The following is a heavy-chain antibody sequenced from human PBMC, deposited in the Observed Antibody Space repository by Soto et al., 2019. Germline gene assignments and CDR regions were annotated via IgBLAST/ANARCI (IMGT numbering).Heavy chain of an antibody. CDR3: ARDRDYSHTDADIDY. CDR2: ISGYNGYT. J-gene: IGHJ4*02. CDR1: GYNFNTYG. D-gene: IGHD3-16*01. Sequence: QVQLMQSGAEVRRPGTSMRISCTTSGYNFNTYGINWVRHAPGQGLEWMGWISGYNGYTKYAQNFEDRVTLSTDPSTITAFLELRNLRSGDTALYFCARDRDYSHTDADIDYWGQGTLVTVSS. V-gene: IGHV1-18*01.